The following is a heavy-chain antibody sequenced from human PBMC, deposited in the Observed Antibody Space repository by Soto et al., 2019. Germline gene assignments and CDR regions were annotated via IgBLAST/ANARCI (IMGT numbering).Heavy chain of an antibody. J-gene: IGHJ3*02. D-gene: IGHD4-17*01. CDR1: GGSISSGGYS. Sequence: QLQLQESGSGLVKPSQTLSLTCAVSGGSISSGGYSWSWIRQPPGKGLEWIGYIYHSGSTYYNPSLKSRVTISVDRSKNQFSLKLSSVTAADTAVYYCARVGDYGDYGVGAFDIWGQGTMVTVSS. CDR2: IYHSGST. V-gene: IGHV4-30-2*01. CDR3: ARVGDYGDYGVGAFDI.